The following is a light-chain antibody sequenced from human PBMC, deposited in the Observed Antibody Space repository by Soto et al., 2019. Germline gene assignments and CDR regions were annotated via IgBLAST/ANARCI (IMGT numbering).Light chain of an antibody. Sequence: DIQMTQSPSSLSASVGDRVTITCRASQGIRDALGWYQQKPGKAPKRLIYAASSLQSGVPSRFSGSGSVTDFTPTISSLQTEDFATYYCLQHNSYPQTFGQGTKVEIK. V-gene: IGKV1-17*01. CDR2: AAS. CDR3: LQHNSYPQT. J-gene: IGKJ1*01. CDR1: QGIRDA.